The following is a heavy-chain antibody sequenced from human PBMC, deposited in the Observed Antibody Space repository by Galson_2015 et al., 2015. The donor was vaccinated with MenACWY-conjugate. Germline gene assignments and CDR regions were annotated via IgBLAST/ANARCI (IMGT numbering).Heavy chain of an antibody. CDR1: AFTFSNAY. CDR2: IESQTDGGKI. J-gene: IGHJ6*03. CDR3: TTHKPDSWGGLLFHFYMDV. Sequence: SLRLSCAGSAFTFSNAYMSWVRQAPGKGLEWVGRIESQTDGGKIDYAAPVKGRFTISRDDSKNTLYLQMNSLKIEDTAVYYCTTHKPDSWGGLLFHFYMDVWGKGPRSPSP. D-gene: IGHD2-21*01. V-gene: IGHV3-15*04.